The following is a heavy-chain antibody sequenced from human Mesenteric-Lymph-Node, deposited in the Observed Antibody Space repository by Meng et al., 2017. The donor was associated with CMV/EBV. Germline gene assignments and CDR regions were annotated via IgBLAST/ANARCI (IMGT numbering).Heavy chain of an antibody. Sequence: GESLKISCAASGFTFSSYALTWVRQAPGKGLEWVSVIYSGGSGSTYYADSVKGRFTISRDNAKNSLYLQMNSLRAEDTAVYYCARDGAIVVKHLMGYYGMDVWGQGTTVTVSS. CDR2: IYSGGSGST. V-gene: IGHV3-23*03. CDR1: GFTFSSYA. J-gene: IGHJ6*02. D-gene: IGHD3-22*01. CDR3: ARDGAIVVKHLMGYYGMDV.